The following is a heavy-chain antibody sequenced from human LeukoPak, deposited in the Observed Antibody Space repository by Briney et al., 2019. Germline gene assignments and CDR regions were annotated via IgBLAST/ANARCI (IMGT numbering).Heavy chain of an antibody. D-gene: IGHD6-19*01. V-gene: IGHV1-18*01. Sequence: ASVKVSCKASGYTFTSYGISWVRQAPGQGLEWMGWISAYNGNTNYAQKLQGRVTMTTDTSTSTAYVELRSLRSDDTAVYYCARDGYSSGWYRDYWGQGTLVTVSS. J-gene: IGHJ4*02. CDR3: ARDGYSSGWYRDY. CDR2: ISAYNGNT. CDR1: GYTFTSYG.